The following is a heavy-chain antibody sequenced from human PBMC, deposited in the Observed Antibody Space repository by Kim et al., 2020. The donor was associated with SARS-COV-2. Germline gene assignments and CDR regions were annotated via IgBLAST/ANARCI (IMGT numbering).Heavy chain of an antibody. V-gene: IGHV3-11*05. J-gene: IGHJ4*02. Sequence: DSVKGRFTISRDNAKNSLYLQMNSLRAEDTAVYYCARGRDGYNYGRYFDYWGQGTLVTVSS. D-gene: IGHD5-12*01. CDR3: ARGRDGYNYGRYFDY.